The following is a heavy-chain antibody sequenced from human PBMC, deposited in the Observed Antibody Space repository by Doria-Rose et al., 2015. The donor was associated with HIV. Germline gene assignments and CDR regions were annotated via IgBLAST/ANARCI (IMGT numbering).Heavy chain of an antibody. D-gene: IGHD3-3*01. Sequence: VQLQESGGGLVQPGRSLRLSCVGSGFSFESYAMHWVRLAPGKGLEWVAGISRDSGAKGNADSVEGRFTISRDNAKKSVYLEMRSLRPEDTAFYYCAKAPIIGPKYYFYMDVWGKGTSVTVSS. CDR2: ISRDSGAK. CDR1: GFSFESYA. J-gene: IGHJ6*03. V-gene: IGHV3-9*01. CDR3: AKAPIIGPKYYFYMDV.